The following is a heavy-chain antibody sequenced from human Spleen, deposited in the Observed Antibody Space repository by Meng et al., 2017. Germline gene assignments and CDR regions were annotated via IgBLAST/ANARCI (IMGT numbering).Heavy chain of an antibody. Sequence: QVQLVEAGGGVKRPGASVKISSKAPGDTFSGYAMHWVRQAPGQRLEWMGWINAGDGNTKYSRKFQGRVTITRDTSASTTYMEMSSLRSEDTAVYYCAKDYFGSGSFNPWGQGTLVTVSS. CDR2: INAGDGNT. J-gene: IGHJ5*02. D-gene: IGHD3-10*01. CDR1: GDTFSGYA. CDR3: AKDYFGSGSFNP. V-gene: IGHV1-3*01.